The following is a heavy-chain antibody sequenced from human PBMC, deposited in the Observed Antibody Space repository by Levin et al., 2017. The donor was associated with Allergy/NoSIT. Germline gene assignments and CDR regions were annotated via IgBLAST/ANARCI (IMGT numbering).Heavy chain of an antibody. J-gene: IGHJ4*02. D-gene: IGHD6-19*01. Sequence: GESLKISCKGSGYSFTSYWIGWVRQMPGKGLEWMGIIYPGDSDTRYSPSFQGQVTISADKSISTAYLQWSSLKASDTAMYYCARSGYSSGWYLGVQYYFDYWGQGTLVTVSS. CDR3: ARSGYSSGWYLGVQYYFDY. CDR2: IYPGDSDT. CDR1: GYSFTSYW. V-gene: IGHV5-51*01.